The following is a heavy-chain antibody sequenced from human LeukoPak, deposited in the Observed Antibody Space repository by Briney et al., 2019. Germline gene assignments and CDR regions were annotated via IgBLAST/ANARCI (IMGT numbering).Heavy chain of an antibody. CDR1: GGSFSGYY. Sequence: SETLSLTCAVYGGSFSGYYWSWLRQPPGKGLEWIGEINHSGSTNYNPSLKSRVTISVDTSKNQFSLKLSSVTAADTAVYYCARAANYCSGGSCRSRLDPWGQGTLVTVSS. D-gene: IGHD2-15*01. J-gene: IGHJ5*02. V-gene: IGHV4-34*01. CDR3: ARAANYCSGGSCRSRLDP. CDR2: INHSGST.